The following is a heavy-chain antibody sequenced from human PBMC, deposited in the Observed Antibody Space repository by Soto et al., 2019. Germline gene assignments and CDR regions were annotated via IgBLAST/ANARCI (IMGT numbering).Heavy chain of an antibody. CDR1: GGTFSSYT. CDR2: IIPILGIA. V-gene: IGHV1-69*02. D-gene: IGHD5-12*01. J-gene: IGHJ4*02. Sequence: SVKVSCKASGGTFSSYTISWVRQAPGQGLEWMGRIIPILGIANYAQKFQGRVTITADKSTSTAYMELSSLRSEDTAVYYCASNIVATIPDFDYWGQGTPVTVS. CDR3: ASNIVATIPDFDY.